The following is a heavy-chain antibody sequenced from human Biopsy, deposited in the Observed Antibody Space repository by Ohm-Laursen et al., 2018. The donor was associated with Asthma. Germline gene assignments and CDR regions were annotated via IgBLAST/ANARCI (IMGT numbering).Heavy chain of an antibody. CDR3: AKRRGYSDLTDFDH. Sequence: SLRLSCTASGFVFRSHAMHWVRQAPGKGLEWVAVVSYDGGVVHYADSMKGRFTISRDNAKSTLYLQMNRLRTDDTDVYFCAKRRGYSDLTDFDHWGQGTLVTVSS. CDR2: VSYDGGVV. J-gene: IGHJ4*02. V-gene: IGHV3-30*18. CDR1: GFVFRSHA. D-gene: IGHD3-3*01.